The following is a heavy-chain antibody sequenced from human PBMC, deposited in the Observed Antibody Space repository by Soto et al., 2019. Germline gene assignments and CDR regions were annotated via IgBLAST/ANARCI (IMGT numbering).Heavy chain of an antibody. CDR1: GFTFTYSA. Sequence: GASVKVSCKTSGFTFTYSAIQWVRQARGQGLEWMGIIDVGSGTTNYAPKFQGRVTMTRDTSTSTVYMELSSLRSEDTAVYYCARDMTTVAPRAFDIWGQGTMVTVSS. V-gene: IGHV1-46*03. CDR2: IDVGSGTT. J-gene: IGHJ3*02. CDR3: ARDMTTVAPRAFDI. D-gene: IGHD4-17*01.